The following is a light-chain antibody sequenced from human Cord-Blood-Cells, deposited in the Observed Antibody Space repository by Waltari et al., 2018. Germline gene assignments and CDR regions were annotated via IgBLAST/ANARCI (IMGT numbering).Light chain of an antibody. CDR3: CSYAGSYTLI. J-gene: IGLJ1*01. Sequence: QSALTQPRSVSGSPGQAATLSCTGTSRDVGGYNYVSWYQQHPGKAPKLMIYDVSKRPSGVPDRFSGSNSGTTASLTISGLQSENEADYYFCSYAGSYTLIFGTGTKVTVL. CDR1: SRDVGGYNY. V-gene: IGLV2-11*01. CDR2: DVS.